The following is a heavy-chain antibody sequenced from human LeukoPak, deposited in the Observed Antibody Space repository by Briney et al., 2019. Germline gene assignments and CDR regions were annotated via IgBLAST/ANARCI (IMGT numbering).Heavy chain of an antibody. D-gene: IGHD2-21*02. Sequence: PGGSLRLSCAASGFTFNSYSMNWVRQAPGKGLDWLSVISGGSSGSTCYADCVTGRFTVSRDNSKNTVDLQMNNLRVDDTAIYYCAKDHANTPVVTNWGQGILVSVSS. CDR2: ISGGSSGST. CDR3: AKDHANTPVVTN. J-gene: IGHJ4*02. CDR1: GFTFNSYS. V-gene: IGHV3-23*01.